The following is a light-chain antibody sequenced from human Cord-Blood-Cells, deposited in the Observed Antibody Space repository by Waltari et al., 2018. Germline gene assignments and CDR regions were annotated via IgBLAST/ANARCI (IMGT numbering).Light chain of an antibody. J-gene: IGKJ1*01. CDR2: DAS. V-gene: IGKV1-5*01. CDR1: QSISSW. Sequence: DIQMNQSPSTLSASVGDSVTITCRASQSISSWLAWYQQKPGKAPKLLIYDASILESGVPARFSVSGSGTEFTLTISSLQPDDLATYYCQQYNSYSWTFGQGTKVEIK. CDR3: QQYNSYSWT.